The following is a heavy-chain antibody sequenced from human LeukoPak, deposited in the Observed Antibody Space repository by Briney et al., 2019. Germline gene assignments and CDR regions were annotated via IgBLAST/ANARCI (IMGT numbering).Heavy chain of an antibody. V-gene: IGHV3-66*01. CDR2: IYSIGST. CDR3: ARDRYGDYAFDY. D-gene: IGHD4-17*01. J-gene: IGHJ4*02. CDR1: GFTVNSNY. Sequence: PGGSLRLSCAGSGFTVNSNYVTWVRQAPGKWLEWVSVIYSIGSTFYADSVKGRFTISRDNSKNTLYLHMNSLRAEDTAVYYCARDRYGDYAFDYWGQGTLVTVSS.